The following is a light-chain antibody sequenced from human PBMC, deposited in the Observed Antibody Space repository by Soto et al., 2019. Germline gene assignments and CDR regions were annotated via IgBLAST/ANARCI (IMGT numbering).Light chain of an antibody. CDR1: QAILTY. Sequence: DIHLTQPPSSLSAAVGDRVTITCRTSQAILTYLNWIQQKAGKAPEVLIYDASGLRSGVPSRFTGSGSATDFTLTITSLQREDAGTYFCQQTFSPDVTFGGGTKVDIK. CDR3: QQTFSPDVT. V-gene: IGKV1-39*01. J-gene: IGKJ4*01. CDR2: DAS.